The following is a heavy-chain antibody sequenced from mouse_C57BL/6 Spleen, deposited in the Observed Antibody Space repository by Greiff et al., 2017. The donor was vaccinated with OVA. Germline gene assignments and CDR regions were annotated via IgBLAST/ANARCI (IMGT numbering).Heavy chain of an antibody. CDR1: GYTFTSYW. Sequence: QVQLQQSGAELVRPGTSVKLSCKASGYTFTSYWMHWVKQRPGQGLEWIGVIDPSDSYTNYNQKFKGKATLTVDTSSSTAYMQLSSLTSEDSAVYYCARSGYDYDPGFAYWGQGTLVTVSA. D-gene: IGHD2-4*01. CDR2: IDPSDSYT. J-gene: IGHJ3*01. V-gene: IGHV1-59*01. CDR3: ARSGYDYDPGFAY.